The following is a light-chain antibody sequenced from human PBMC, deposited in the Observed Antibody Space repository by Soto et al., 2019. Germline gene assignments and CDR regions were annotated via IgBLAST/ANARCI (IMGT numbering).Light chain of an antibody. J-gene: IGKJ1*01. CDR3: QQYNSYPWT. V-gene: IGKV1-5*01. CDR2: DAS. Sequence: DIQMTQSPSTLSASVGDRVTITCRASQSISSWLAWYQQKPGKDPKALIYDASSLESGVPSRFSGSGSGTEFTLTISSLQPDDFATYYCQQYNSYPWTFGQGTKVDIK. CDR1: QSISSW.